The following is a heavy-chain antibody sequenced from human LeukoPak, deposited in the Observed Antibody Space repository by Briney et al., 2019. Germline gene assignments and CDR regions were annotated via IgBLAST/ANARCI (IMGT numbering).Heavy chain of an antibody. V-gene: IGHV3-23*01. CDR1: GFTFSSDA. D-gene: IGHD1-26*01. CDR3: AKRGLDSGSYYFDY. CDR2: ISGSGSST. J-gene: IGHJ4*02. Sequence: QPGGSLRLSCAASGFTFSSDAMSWVRQAPGEGLEWVSAISGSGSSTYYADSVKGRFTISRDNSRNTLYLQMSGLRAEDTAVYYCAKRGLDSGSYYFDYWGQGTLVTVSS.